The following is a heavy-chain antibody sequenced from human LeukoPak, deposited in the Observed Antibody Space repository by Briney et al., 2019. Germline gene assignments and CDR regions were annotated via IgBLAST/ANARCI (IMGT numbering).Heavy chain of an antibody. D-gene: IGHD3-22*01. V-gene: IGHV3-21*04. CDR2: ISSSSSYI. CDR3: AKNGAYYYDSSGYYLFDY. CDR1: GFTFSSYS. J-gene: IGHJ4*02. Sequence: PGGSLRLSCAASGFTFSSYSMNWVRQAPGKGLEWVSSISSSSSYIYYADSVKGRFTISRDNSKNTLYLQMNSLRAEDTAVYYCAKNGAYYYDSSGYYLFDYWGQGTLVTVSS.